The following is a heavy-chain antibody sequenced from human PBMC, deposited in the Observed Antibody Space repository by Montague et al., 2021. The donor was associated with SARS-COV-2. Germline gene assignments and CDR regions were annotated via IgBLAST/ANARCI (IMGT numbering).Heavy chain of an antibody. CDR1: GFSITSSLYY. V-gene: IGHV4-39*01. D-gene: IGHD1-14*01. Sequence: SETLSLTCTVSGFSITSSLYYWGWIRQPPGKGLEWIGSFFYGGLTYYNPSLKSRVTISADTSKNQFSLRLTSVTAADTAVYYCARRRNPDYWGHGTLVTVSS. CDR3: ARRRNPDY. J-gene: IGHJ4*03. CDR2: FFYGGLT.